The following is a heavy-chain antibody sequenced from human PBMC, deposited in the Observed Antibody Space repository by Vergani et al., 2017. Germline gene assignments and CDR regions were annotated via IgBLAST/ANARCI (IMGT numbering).Heavy chain of an antibody. CDR2: ISSSSSTI. D-gene: IGHD4-17*01. Sequence: EVQLLESGGGLVQPGGSLRLSCAASGFTFSSYSMNWVRQAPGKGLEWVSYISSSSSTIYYADSVKGRFTISRDNAKNSLYLQMNSLRDEDTAVYYCARDGSSPYGDRLLPDYWGQGTLVTVSS. J-gene: IGHJ4*02. CDR3: ARDGSSPYGDRLLPDY. CDR1: GFTFSSYS. V-gene: IGHV3-48*02.